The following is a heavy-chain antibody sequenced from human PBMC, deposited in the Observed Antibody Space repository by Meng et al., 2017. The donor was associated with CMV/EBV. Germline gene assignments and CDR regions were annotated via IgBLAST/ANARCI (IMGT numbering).Heavy chain of an antibody. CDR3: ARGGAARPPS. CDR2: ISSSSSYI. J-gene: IGHJ5*02. D-gene: IGHD6-6*01. Sequence: GESLKISCAASGFTFSSYSMNWVRQAPGKGLEWVSSISSSSSYIYYADSVKGRFTISRDNAKNSLYLQMNSLRAEDTAVYYCARGGAARPPSWGQGTLVTVS. CDR1: GFTFSSYS. V-gene: IGHV3-21*01.